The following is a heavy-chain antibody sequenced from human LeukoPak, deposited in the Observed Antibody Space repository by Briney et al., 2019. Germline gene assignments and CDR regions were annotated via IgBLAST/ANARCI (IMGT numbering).Heavy chain of an antibody. D-gene: IGHD2-2*01. CDR3: ARDQDVVVPAAGGGYYYYGMDV. Sequence: SETLSLTCTVSGGSISSYYWSWIRQPAGKGLEWIGRIYTSGSTNYNPSLKSRVTMSVDTSKNQFSLKLSSVTAADTAVYYCARDQDVVVPAAGGGYYYYGMDVWGQGTTVTVSS. V-gene: IGHV4-4*07. CDR1: GGSISSYY. J-gene: IGHJ6*02. CDR2: IYTSGST.